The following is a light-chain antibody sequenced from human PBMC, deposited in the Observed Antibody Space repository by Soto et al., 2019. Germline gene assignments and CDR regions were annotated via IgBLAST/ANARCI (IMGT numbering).Light chain of an antibody. J-gene: IGKJ1*01. V-gene: IGKV3-20*01. CDR3: QQYGSSLTWT. CDR1: QSVISNY. Sequence: EVVLTQSPGTVSLSPGERVTLSCRASQSVISNYLAWYQQRPGQAPRLLIYAASSRATGIPDRFSGSGSGTDFPLSISSLEAEDVAVYYCQQYGSSLTWTFGQGIKVEMK. CDR2: AAS.